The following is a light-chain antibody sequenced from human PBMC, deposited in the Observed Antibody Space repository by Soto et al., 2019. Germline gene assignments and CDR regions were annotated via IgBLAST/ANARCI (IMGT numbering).Light chain of an antibody. CDR3: SSDAGSSNV. V-gene: IGLV2-8*01. CDR1: SSDVGGYNY. Sequence: QPVLAQPASSSGSPGQSVAISCTGTSSDVGGYNYVSWYQQHPGNAPKLMIYEVNKRPSGVPDRFSGSKSGNTASLTVSGLQAEDEADYYCSSDAGSSNVFGTGTKVTVL. J-gene: IGLJ1*01. CDR2: EVN.